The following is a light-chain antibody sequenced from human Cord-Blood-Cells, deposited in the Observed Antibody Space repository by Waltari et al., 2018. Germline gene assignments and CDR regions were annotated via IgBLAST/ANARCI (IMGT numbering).Light chain of an antibody. J-gene: IGKJ1*01. CDR2: GAS. CDR1: QSVRSSD. CDR3: QQYGSSPRT. V-gene: IGKV3-20*01. Sequence: EIVLPQSPGTLSLSPGERATLSCRASQSVRSSDLAWYQQKPGQAPRLLIDGASSRATVIPDRFSGSGSGTDFTLTISRLEPEDFAVYYCQQYGSSPRTVGQGTKVEIK.